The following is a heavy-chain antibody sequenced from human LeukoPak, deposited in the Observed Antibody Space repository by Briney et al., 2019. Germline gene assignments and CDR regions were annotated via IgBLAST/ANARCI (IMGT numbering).Heavy chain of an antibody. V-gene: IGHV3-7*01. D-gene: IGHD3-22*01. CDR1: GFTFSDYW. CDR2: IKQDGSEK. CDR3: ASHSSGHFG. J-gene: IGHJ4*02. Sequence: GGSLRLSCAASGFTFSDYWMSWVRQAPEKGLEWVANIKQDGSEKYYVDSVKGRFTISRDNAKNSLYLQMNSLRAEDTAVYYCASHSSGHFGWGQGTLVTVSS.